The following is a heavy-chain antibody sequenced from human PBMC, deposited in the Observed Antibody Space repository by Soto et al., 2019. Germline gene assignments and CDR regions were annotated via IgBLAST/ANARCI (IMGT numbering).Heavy chain of an antibody. CDR2: IRSKANSYAT. CDR1: GFAFSGST. J-gene: IGHJ6*02. Sequence: PRGSLRLSCAGSGFAFSGSTIHWVRQASGKGLEWVGRIRSKANSYATAYAAAVKGRFIISRDDSETTAYLQMNSLKIEDTAVYYCFRENYFSYHGMDVWCPGTMVTVSS. CDR3: FRENYFSYHGMDV. V-gene: IGHV3-73*01.